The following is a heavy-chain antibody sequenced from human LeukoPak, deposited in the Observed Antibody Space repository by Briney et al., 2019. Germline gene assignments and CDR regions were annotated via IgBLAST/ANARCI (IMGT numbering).Heavy chain of an antibody. CDR2: IYYSGST. Sequence: SETLSLTCGVSGYSISSGYYWGWIRQPPGKGLEWIGSIYYSGSTYYNPSLKSRVTISVDTSKNQFSLKLSSVTAADTAVYYCARTYYYDSSGYYPDAFDIWGQGTMVTVSS. D-gene: IGHD3-22*01. CDR3: ARTYYYDSSGYYPDAFDI. CDR1: GYSISSGYY. V-gene: IGHV4-38-2*01. J-gene: IGHJ3*02.